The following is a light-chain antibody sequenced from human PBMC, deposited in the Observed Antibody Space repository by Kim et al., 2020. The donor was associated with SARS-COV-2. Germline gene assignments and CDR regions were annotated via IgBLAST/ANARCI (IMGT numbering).Light chain of an antibody. J-gene: IGKJ2*01. CDR1: QSLLHSNGYNY. Sequence: DIVMTQSPLSLPVTPGEPASISCRSSQSLLHSNGYNYLHWYLQKPGQSPQLLIYLGSNRASGVTDRFSGSGSGTDFTLKISRVEAEDVGAYYCMQALQTPYTFGQGTKLEI. CDR2: LGS. CDR3: MQALQTPYT. V-gene: IGKV2-28*01.